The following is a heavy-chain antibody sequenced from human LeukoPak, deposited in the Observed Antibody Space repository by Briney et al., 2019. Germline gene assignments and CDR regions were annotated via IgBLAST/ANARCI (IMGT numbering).Heavy chain of an antibody. J-gene: IGHJ4*02. CDR1: GFSFRNYG. D-gene: IGHD1-1*01. CDR3: ARDWNPYYFDY. Sequence: GGSLILSCAASGFSFRNYGMHRVRQAPGKGLEWVAVIWYDGGKNEYADSVKGRFTISRDNSKNTLYLQMSSLRAEDTALYYCARDWNPYYFDYWGRGTLVIVSS. CDR2: IWYDGGKN. V-gene: IGHV3-33*01.